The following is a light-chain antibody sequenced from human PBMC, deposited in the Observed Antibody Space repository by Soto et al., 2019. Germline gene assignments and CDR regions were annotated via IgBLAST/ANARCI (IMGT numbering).Light chain of an antibody. Sequence: EIVLTQSPATLSLSPGERVTLSCRASQSVSSYLAWYQQKPGQAPRLLIYDAFNRATGIPARFSGSGSGTDFTLTISSLEPEDFALYYCQQRSNWPLTFGGGTKVEIK. V-gene: IGKV3-11*01. CDR3: QQRSNWPLT. J-gene: IGKJ4*01. CDR1: QSVSSY. CDR2: DAF.